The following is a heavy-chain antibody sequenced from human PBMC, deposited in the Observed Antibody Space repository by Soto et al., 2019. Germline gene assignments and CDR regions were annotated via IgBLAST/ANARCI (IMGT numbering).Heavy chain of an antibody. CDR2: IYWNDDK. D-gene: IGHD2-21*02. CDR1: GSSLTSSAVG. Sequence: SGPTLVNPTQTLTLTCTFSGSSLTSSAVGVGWVRQPPGKALEWLALIYWNDDKRYSPSLKSRLTITKDTLKNQVILTMTNMDPVDTGTYYCARTHIVVVTAATYFWFDPWGQGALVTVSS. J-gene: IGHJ5*02. V-gene: IGHV2-5*01. CDR3: ARTHIVVVTAATYFWFDP.